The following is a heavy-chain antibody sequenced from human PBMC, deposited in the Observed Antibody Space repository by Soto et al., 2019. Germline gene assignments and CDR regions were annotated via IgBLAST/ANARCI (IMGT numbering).Heavy chain of an antibody. D-gene: IGHD3-16*02. CDR3: AYRYYFDS. J-gene: IGHJ4*02. V-gene: IGHV3-7*02. CDR2: IKKDGSEK. CDR1: GFSFSSYW. Sequence: GGSLRLSCAASGFSFSSYWMNWVRQAPGKGLEWVANIKKDGSEKYYVDSVRGRFTISRDNAKNSLYLQMSSLRAEDTAVYHCAYRYYFDSWGQGTLVTVSS.